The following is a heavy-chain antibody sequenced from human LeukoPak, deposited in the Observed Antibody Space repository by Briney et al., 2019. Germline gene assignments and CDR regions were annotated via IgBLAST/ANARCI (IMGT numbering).Heavy chain of an antibody. J-gene: IGHJ4*02. CDR1: GFTFSSYA. Sequence: GGSLRLSCAASGFTFSSYAMSWVRQAPGKGLEWVSAISGSGGSTYYAGSVKGRFTISRDNSKNTLYLQMNSLRAEDTAVYYCAKRSRYCSSTSCSITPFDYWGQGTLVTVSS. V-gene: IGHV3-23*01. CDR2: ISGSGGST. CDR3: AKRSRYCSSTSCSITPFDY. D-gene: IGHD2-2*01.